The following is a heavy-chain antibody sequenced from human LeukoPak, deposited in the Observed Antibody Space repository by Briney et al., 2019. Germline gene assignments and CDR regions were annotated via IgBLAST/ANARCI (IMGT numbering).Heavy chain of an antibody. V-gene: IGHV3-30*04. CDR3: ARDHWFEVVVVAADRRGYYFDY. CDR2: ISYDGSNK. Sequence: AGGSVRLSCAASGFTFSSYAMHWVRQAPGKGLEWVAVISYDGSNKYYADSVKGRFTISRHNSKNTLYLQMNSLRAEDTAVYYCARDHWFEVVVVAADRRGYYFDYWGQGTLVTVSS. D-gene: IGHD2-15*01. J-gene: IGHJ4*02. CDR1: GFTFSSYA.